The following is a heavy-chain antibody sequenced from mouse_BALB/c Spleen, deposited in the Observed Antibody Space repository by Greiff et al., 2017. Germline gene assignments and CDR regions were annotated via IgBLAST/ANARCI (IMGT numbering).Heavy chain of an antibody. D-gene: IGHD1-2*01. V-gene: IGHV5-9-4*01. J-gene: IGHJ3*01. Sequence: EVQLVESGGGLVKPGGSLKLSCAASGFTFSSYAMSWVRQSPEKRLEWVAEISSGGSYTYYPDTVTGRFTISRDNAKNTLYLEMSSLRSEDTAMYYCARDGFITTATAWFAYWGQGTLVTVSA. CDR3: ARDGFITTATAWFAY. CDR1: GFTFSSYA. CDR2: ISSGGSYT.